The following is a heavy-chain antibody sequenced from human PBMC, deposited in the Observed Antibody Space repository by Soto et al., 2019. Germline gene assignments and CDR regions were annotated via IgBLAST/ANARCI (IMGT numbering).Heavy chain of an antibody. J-gene: IGHJ4*02. CDR3: ARSSPSANYFDY. V-gene: IGHV4-31*03. CDR2: IYYSGST. CDR1: GGSISGGGYY. D-gene: IGHD2-2*01. Sequence: SETLSLTCTVSGGSISGGGYYWSWIRQHPGKGLEWIGYIYYSGSTYYNPSLKSRVTISVDTSKNQFSLKLSSVTAADPAVYYCARSSPSANYFDYWGQGTLVTVSS.